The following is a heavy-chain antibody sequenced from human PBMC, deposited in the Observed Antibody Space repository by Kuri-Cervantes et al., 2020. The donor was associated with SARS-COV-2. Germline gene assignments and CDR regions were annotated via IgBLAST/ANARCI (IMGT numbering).Heavy chain of an antibody. V-gene: IGHV3-30*03. D-gene: IGHD3-3*01. J-gene: IGHJ4*02. CDR1: GFTFSSYG. CDR2: ISHDGTNK. CDR3: AIDGSPRVWSGYYTDH. Sequence: GGSLRHSCAASGFTFSSYGMHWVRQAPGKGLAWVAVISHDGTNKDYSDSLKGLFTVSRDNSKITLSLEMNSLRAEDTAVYYCAIDGSPRVWSGYYTDHWGQGTLVTVSS.